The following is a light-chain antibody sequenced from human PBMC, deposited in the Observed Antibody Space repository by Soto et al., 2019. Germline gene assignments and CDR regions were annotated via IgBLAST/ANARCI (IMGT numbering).Light chain of an antibody. CDR2: DSS. CDR1: QSVDKF. CDR3: QQRKNWSPIT. Sequence: LTKSPATLSLSPGETATLSCRASQSVDKFLAWYQQRPGQPPRLRIFDSSTRATGVPVRFSGSGSGTVFTLTIGSLEPEDSAVYYCQQRKNWSPITFGQGTRLEIK. J-gene: IGKJ5*01. V-gene: IGKV3-11*01.